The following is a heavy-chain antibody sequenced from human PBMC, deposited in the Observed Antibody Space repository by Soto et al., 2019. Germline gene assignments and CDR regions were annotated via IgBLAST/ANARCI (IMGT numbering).Heavy chain of an antibody. CDR3: ARQRTSVVTQAYFDV. Sequence: SLTCTVTGDSISSRSYYWGWIRQPPGKGLEWIGSIYYSGSTYNNPSLRSRVSMSIDTSKDQFSLKLKSVTAADTALYFCARQRTSVVTQAYFDVWGPGXLVTVYS. V-gene: IGHV4-39*01. J-gene: IGHJ4*02. D-gene: IGHD2-21*02. CDR1: GDSISSRSYY. CDR2: IYYSGST.